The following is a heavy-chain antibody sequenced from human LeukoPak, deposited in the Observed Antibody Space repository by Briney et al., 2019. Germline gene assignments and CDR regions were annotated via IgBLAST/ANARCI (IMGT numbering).Heavy chain of an antibody. CDR2: MFGSGGST. V-gene: IGHV3-23*01. CDR1: GFTFSSYA. CDR3: AKTTTGYSSGRYPGWPVDY. Sequence: GGSLRLSCAASGFTFSSYAMYWVRQAPGKGLEWDSGMFGSGGSTHYADSVKGRCTISRDNSKNTVYLQMSSLSAEDTAVYYCAKTTTGYSSGRYPGWPVDYWGQGTLVTVSS. J-gene: IGHJ4*02. D-gene: IGHD6-19*01.